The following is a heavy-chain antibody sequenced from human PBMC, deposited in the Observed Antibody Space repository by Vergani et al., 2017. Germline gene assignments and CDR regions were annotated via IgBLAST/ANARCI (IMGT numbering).Heavy chain of an antibody. CDR3: ARKEAVAGEWWGPSYYYGMDG. D-gene: IGHD6-19*01. V-gene: IGHV5-10-1*01. CDR1: GYSFTSYW. CDR2: IDPSNSYT. Sequence: EVQLVQSGAEVKKPGEPLRISCKGSGYSFTSYWISWVRQKPAKGLEWMVRIDPSNSYTNYSPSFQGHVTISADKSISTASLQWSSLKASDTAMYYCARKEAVAGEWWGPSYYYGMDGWDQGTTVTLS. J-gene: IGHJ6*02.